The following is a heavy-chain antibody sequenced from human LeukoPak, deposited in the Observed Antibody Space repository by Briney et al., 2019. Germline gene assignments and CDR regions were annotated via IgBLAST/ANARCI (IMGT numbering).Heavy chain of an antibody. CDR1: GFASSNYW. Sequence: GGSLRLSCAASGFASSNYWMSWVRQAPGKGLEWVANIKEDGSDTYFVDSVRGRFTISRDNAKNLLFLHMNSLRGEDTAVYYCARDQWRLFDYWGQGTLVTVSS. J-gene: IGHJ4*02. CDR2: IKEDGSDT. V-gene: IGHV3-7*04. CDR3: ARDQWRLFDY. D-gene: IGHD2-21*02.